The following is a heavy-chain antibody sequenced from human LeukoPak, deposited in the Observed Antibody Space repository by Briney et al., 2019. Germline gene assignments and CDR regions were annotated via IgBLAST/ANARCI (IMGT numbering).Heavy chain of an antibody. CDR3: AHSRWSGYYNRYYYYGMDV. J-gene: IGHJ6*02. CDR2: IYWNDDK. CDR1: GGSISSYYW. V-gene: IGHV2-5*01. Sequence: TLSLTCTVSGGSISSYYWSWIRQPPGKALEWLALIYWNDDKRYSPSLKSRLTITKDTSKNQVVLTMTNMDPVDTATYYCAHSRWSGYYNRYYYYGMDVWGQGTTVTVSS. D-gene: IGHD3-3*01.